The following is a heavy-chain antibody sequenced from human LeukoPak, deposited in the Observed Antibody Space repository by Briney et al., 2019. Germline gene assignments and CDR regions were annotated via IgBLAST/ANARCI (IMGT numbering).Heavy chain of an antibody. CDR3: ARDLDGYRSGNGA. J-gene: IGHJ5*02. Sequence: GGSLRLSCAASGFTFSNYWIHWVRQAPGKGLVWVSRINTDGSSTGYGDSVKGRFTISRDNAKNTLYLQMNSLRVEDTAVYYCARDLDGYRSGNGAWGQGTLVTVSS. CDR1: GFTFSNYW. D-gene: IGHD5-12*01. CDR2: INTDGSST. V-gene: IGHV3-74*01.